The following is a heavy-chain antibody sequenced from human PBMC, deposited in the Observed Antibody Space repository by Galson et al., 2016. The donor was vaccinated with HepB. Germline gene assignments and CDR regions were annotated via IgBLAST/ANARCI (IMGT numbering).Heavy chain of an antibody. CDR2: INPSGGST. CDR3: ARAGLPPYYFYGMDV. J-gene: IGHJ6*02. D-gene: IGHD4-11*01. V-gene: IGHV1-46*01. Sequence: SVKVSCKASGYTSTSYYMYWVRQAPGRGLEWMGIINPSGGSTSYPQKFQGRVTMTRDTSTSTVYMELSSLRSEDTAVYYCARAGLPPYYFYGMDVWGQGTTVTVSS. CDR1: GYTSTSYY.